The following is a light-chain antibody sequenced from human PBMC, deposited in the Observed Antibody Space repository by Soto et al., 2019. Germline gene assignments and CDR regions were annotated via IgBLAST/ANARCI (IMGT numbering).Light chain of an antibody. CDR3: QQYNGSPPWT. V-gene: IGKV3-20*01. Sequence: EIVLTQSPGTLSLSPGERATLSCRASQSVGSTYLAWYQQKPGQAPRLLIFGASSRATGIPDRFSGSGSGTDFTLTISRLEPEDFALYYCQQYNGSPPWTFGQGTKVDIK. CDR1: QSVGSTY. CDR2: GAS. J-gene: IGKJ1*01.